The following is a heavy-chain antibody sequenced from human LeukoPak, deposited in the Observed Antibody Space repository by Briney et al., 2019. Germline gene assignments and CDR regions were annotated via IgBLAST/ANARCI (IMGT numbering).Heavy chain of an antibody. CDR3: ASGGYDHSRRY. CDR1: RGTFSSYT. V-gene: IGHV1-69*02. J-gene: IGHJ4*02. CDR2: IIPILGIA. Sequence: SVKVSCKASRGTFSSYTISWVRQAPGQGLEWMGRIIPILGIANYAQKFQGRVTITADKSTSTAYMELSSLRSEDTAVYYCASGGYDHSRRYWGQGTLVTVSS. D-gene: IGHD5-12*01.